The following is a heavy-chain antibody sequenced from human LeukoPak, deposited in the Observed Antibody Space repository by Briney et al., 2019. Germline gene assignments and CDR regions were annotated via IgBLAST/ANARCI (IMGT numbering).Heavy chain of an antibody. J-gene: IGHJ4*03. CDR3: ARRASIQLRTY. D-gene: IGHD1-1*01. Sequence: SETETLTCTVSGGSISSNSYYWGWIRQPPGKGLEWIGSIFYSGTTYYNPSLKSRVTISVDTSKNQFSLKLGSVTAADTAVYYCARRASIQLRTYSGHGNPVTVSS. CDR2: IFYSGTT. V-gene: IGHV4-39*01. CDR1: GGSISSNSYY.